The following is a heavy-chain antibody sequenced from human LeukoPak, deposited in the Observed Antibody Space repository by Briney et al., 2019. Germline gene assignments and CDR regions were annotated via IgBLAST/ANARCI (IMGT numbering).Heavy chain of an antibody. J-gene: IGHJ4*02. CDR2: IHYDGNKK. D-gene: IGHD3-22*01. CDR3: ARILGSGYSAEF. V-gene: IGHV3-33*01. CDR1: GFTFRNFG. Sequence: GRSLRLSCAASGFTFRNFGMHWVRQAQGKGLEWVAVIHYDGNKKYYADSVKGRFTISKDNSKNTLYMQMNSLRAEDTAVYYCARILGSGYSAEFWGQGTLVTVFS.